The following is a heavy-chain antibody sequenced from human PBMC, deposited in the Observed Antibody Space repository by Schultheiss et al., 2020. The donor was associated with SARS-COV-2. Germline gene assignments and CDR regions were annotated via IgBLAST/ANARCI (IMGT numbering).Heavy chain of an antibody. CDR3: AKDGLRWSQRGPLDY. Sequence: GSLRLSCTVSGGSISSYYWSWIRQPAGKGLEWIGRIYTSGSTNYNPSLKSRVTMSVDTSKNQFSLKLGSVTAADTAVYYCAKDGLRWSQRGPLDYWGQGTLVTVSS. J-gene: IGHJ4*02. CDR2: IYTSGST. D-gene: IGHD4-23*01. CDR1: GGSISSYY. V-gene: IGHV4-4*07.